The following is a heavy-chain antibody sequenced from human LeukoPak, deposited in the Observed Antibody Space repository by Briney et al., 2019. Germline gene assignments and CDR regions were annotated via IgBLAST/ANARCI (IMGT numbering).Heavy chain of an antibody. CDR2: IRYDGSNK. Sequence: PGGSLRLSCAASGFTFSTYSMNWVRQAPGKGLEWVAFIRYDGSNKYYADSVKGRFTISRDNSKNTLYLQMNSLRAEDTAVYYCAKGGSSSWPSDYWGQGTLVTVSS. CDR3: AKGGSSSWPSDY. CDR1: GFTFSTYS. D-gene: IGHD6-13*01. J-gene: IGHJ4*02. V-gene: IGHV3-30*02.